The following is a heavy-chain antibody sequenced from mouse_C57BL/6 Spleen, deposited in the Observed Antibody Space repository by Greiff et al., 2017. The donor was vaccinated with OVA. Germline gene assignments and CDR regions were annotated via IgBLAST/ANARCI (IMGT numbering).Heavy chain of an antibody. Sequence: VQLKQSGPELVKPGASVKISCKASGYTFTDYYMNWVKQSHGKSLEWIGDINPNNGGTSYNQKFKGKATLTVDKSSSTAYMELRSLTSEDSAVYYCAPSTVVTGPFAYWGQGTLVTVSA. V-gene: IGHV1-26*01. D-gene: IGHD1-1*01. J-gene: IGHJ3*01. CDR3: APSTVVTGPFAY. CDR2: INPNNGGT. CDR1: GYTFTDYY.